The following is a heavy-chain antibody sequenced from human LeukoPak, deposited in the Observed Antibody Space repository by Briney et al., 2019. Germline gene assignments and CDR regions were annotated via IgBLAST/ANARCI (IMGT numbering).Heavy chain of an antibody. CDR1: GFTFSSYW. D-gene: IGHD1-20*01. Sequence: GGSLRLSCAASGFTFSSYWMHWVRQAPGKGLEWVANIRQDGSEKYYVDSVKGRFTISRDNAKNSLYLQMNSLRAEDTAVYYCARERLTGYYYYMDVWGKGTTVTVSS. CDR2: IRQDGSEK. CDR3: ARERLTGYYYYMDV. J-gene: IGHJ6*03. V-gene: IGHV3-7*01.